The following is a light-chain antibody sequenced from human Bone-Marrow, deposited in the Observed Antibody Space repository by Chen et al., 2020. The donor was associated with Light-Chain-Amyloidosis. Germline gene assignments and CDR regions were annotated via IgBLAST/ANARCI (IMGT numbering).Light chain of an antibody. J-gene: IGLJ2*01. CDR1: SSNIGAGYN. Sequence: QSVLAQPPAVSGAPGQTVTISCTGSSSNIGAGYNVHWYQQLPGTVPKLLIYDNNNRPSGVPDRFSGSQSGTSASLSITGLQAHDEADYYCQSFDSTLRGAVVFGGGTTLTVL. V-gene: IGLV1-40*01. CDR2: DNN. CDR3: QSFDSTLRGAVV.